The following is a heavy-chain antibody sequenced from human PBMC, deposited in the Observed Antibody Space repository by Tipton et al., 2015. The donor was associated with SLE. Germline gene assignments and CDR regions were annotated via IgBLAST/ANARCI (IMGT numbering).Heavy chain of an antibody. V-gene: IGHV4-59*08. CDR1: GASFSSHY. CDR3: ARQQGDCSSTSCYTDWFDP. J-gene: IGHJ5*02. D-gene: IGHD2-2*02. CDR2: IYYRGSI. Sequence: TLSLTCTVSGASFSSHYWSWIRQSPGKGLEWVGHIYYRGSIDYNPSLKSRATISVDTSKNQFSLQLRSVTAADTAVYYCARQQGDCSSTSCYTDWFDPWGQGTLVTVSS.